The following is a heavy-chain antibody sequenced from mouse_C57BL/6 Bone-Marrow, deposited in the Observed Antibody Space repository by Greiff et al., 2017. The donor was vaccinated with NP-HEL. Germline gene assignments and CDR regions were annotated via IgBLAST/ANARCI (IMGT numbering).Heavy chain of an antibody. CDR3: ARRTTVVAYYAMDY. CDR2: IDPFDSYT. CDR1: GYTFTSYW. Sequence: QVQLQQPGAELVMPGASVKLSCKASGYTFTSYWMHWVKQRPGQGLEWIGEIDPFDSYTNYNQKFKGKSTLTVDKSSSTAYMQLSSLTSEDSAVYYCARRTTVVAYYAMDYWGQGTSVTVSS. J-gene: IGHJ4*01. V-gene: IGHV1-69*01. D-gene: IGHD1-1*01.